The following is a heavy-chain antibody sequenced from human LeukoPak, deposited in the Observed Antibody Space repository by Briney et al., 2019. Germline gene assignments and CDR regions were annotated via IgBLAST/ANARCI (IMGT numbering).Heavy chain of an antibody. J-gene: IGHJ4*02. V-gene: IGHV3-53*01. CDR1: GFTVSSNY. Sequence: GGSLRLSCAASGFTVSSNYMSWVRQAPGKGLEWVSVIYSGGSTYYADSVKGRFTISRDNSKNTLYLQMNSLRAEDTAVYYCAGFLEWPLRFDYWGQRTLVTVSS. CDR3: AGFLEWPLRFDY. CDR2: IYSGGST. D-gene: IGHD3-3*01.